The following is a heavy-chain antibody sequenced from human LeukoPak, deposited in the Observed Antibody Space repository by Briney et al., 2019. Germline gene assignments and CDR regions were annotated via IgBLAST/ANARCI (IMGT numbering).Heavy chain of an antibody. Sequence: TSQTLSLTCTVSGGSISSGGYYWSWIRQHPGKGLEWIGYIYYSGSTYYNPSLKSRVTISVDTSKNQFSLKLSSVTAADTAVYYCAREGGGDYYDSSGYYRFDYWGQGTPVTVSS. V-gene: IGHV4-31*03. CDR1: GGSISSGGYY. CDR3: AREGGGDYYDSSGYYRFDY. CDR2: IYYSGST. J-gene: IGHJ4*02. D-gene: IGHD3-22*01.